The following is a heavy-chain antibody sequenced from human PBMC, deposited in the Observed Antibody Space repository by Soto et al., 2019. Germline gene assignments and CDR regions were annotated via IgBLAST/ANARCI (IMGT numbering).Heavy chain of an antibody. CDR2: LIHGGST. CDR3: ARSPLSYDYVRQTWREVGDSFDV. D-gene: IGHD3-10*02. CDR1: NSSLGAFH. V-gene: IGHV4-34*12. Sequence: SETLSLTCAIYNSSLGAFHWTWIRRPPGKGLEWIGELIHGGSTNYNPSLKSRVTFSLDTSKSQFSLHVMSVTAADTAVYYCARSPLSYDYVRQTWREVGDSFDVWGRGTSVTVSS. J-gene: IGHJ3*01.